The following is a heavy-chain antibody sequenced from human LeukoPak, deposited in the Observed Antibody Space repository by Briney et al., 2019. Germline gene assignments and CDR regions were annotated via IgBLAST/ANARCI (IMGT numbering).Heavy chain of an antibody. CDR2: INAYNGNT. CDR1: GYIFTSYG. CDR3: ARDWYRIAAAGGGYYFDY. V-gene: IGHV1-18*04. J-gene: IGHJ4*02. D-gene: IGHD6-13*01. Sequence: GASVKDSCQASGYIFTSYGISWVRQAPGQGLEWMGWINAYNGNTNYAHKLQGRVTMTTDTSTSTAYMELRSLRSDDTAVYYCARDWYRIAAAGGGYYFDYWGQGTLVTVSS.